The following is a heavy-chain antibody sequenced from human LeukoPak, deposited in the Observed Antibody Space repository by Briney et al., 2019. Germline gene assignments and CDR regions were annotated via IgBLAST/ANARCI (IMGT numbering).Heavy chain of an antibody. Sequence: SETLSLTCAVYGGSLSGYYWSWIRQPPGKGLEWIGEINHSGSTNYNPSLKSRVTISVDTSKNQFSLKLSSVTAADTAVYYCAGVRGSYYLRYFDYWGQGTLVTVSS. J-gene: IGHJ4*02. V-gene: IGHV4-34*01. CDR3: AGVRGSYYLRYFDY. D-gene: IGHD1-26*01. CDR2: INHSGST. CDR1: GGSLSGYY.